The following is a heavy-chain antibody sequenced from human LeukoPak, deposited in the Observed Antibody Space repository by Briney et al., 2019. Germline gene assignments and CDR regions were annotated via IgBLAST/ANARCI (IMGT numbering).Heavy chain of an antibody. CDR3: ARDTVNGPFVISLDL. J-gene: IGHJ5*02. CDR2: VNSADNVE. CDR1: GFTFSDYY. Sequence: GGSLRLSCAASGFTFSDYYMSWIRQAPGKGPEWVAHVNSADNVEYYTDSVRGRFTMSRDSAKDLLYLQMNSLRDEDTAVYYCARDTVNGPFVISLDLWGQGVLVTVSS. D-gene: IGHD2-8*01. V-gene: IGHV3-11*04.